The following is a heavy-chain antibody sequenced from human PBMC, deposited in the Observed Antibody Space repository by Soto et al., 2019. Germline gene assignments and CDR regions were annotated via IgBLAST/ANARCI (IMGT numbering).Heavy chain of an antibody. CDR1: GGSINSYY. Sequence: SETLSLTCTVSGGSINSYYWSWIRQPPGKGLEWIGEINHSGSTNYNPSLKSRVTISVDTSKNQFSLKLSSVTAADTAVYYCARGSPGKFDYWGQGTLVTVSS. J-gene: IGHJ4*02. CDR3: ARGSPGKFDY. CDR2: INHSGST. V-gene: IGHV4-34*01.